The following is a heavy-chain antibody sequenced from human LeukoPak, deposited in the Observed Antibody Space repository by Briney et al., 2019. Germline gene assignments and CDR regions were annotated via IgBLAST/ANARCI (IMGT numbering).Heavy chain of an antibody. V-gene: IGHV3-30*18. CDR3: AKDGRGYCSSISCYRDFQH. D-gene: IGHD2-2*02. Sequence: GGSMRLSSAASGFTFSSYGMHWVRQAPGKGLEWVAVISYDGSNKYYADSVKGRFTISRDNSKNTLYLQMNSLRAEDTAVYYCAKDGRGYCSSISCYRDFQHWGQGTLVTVSS. J-gene: IGHJ1*01. CDR2: ISYDGSNK. CDR1: GFTFSSYG.